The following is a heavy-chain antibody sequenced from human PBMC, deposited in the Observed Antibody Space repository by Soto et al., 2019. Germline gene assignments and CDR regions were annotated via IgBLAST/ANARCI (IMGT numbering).Heavy chain of an antibody. CDR3: ATLVYGDYYFDY. CDR2: FDPEDGET. CDR1: GYTLTELS. Sequence: GASAKVSCKVSGYTLTELSMHWVRQAPGKGLEWMGGFDPEDGETIYAQKFQGRVTMTEDTSTDTAYMELSSLRSEDTAVYYCATLVYGDYYFDYWGQGTLVTVSS. D-gene: IGHD4-17*01. J-gene: IGHJ4*02. V-gene: IGHV1-24*01.